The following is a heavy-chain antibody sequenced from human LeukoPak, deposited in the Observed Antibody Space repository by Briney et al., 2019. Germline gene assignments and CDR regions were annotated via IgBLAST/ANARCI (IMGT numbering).Heavy chain of an antibody. CDR3: ARTSMVRGVIMYYYYYYMDV. Sequence: SETLSLTCTVSGGSISSYYWSWIQQPPGKGLEWIGYIYYSGSTNYNPSLKSRVTISVDTSKNQFSLKLSSVTAADTAVYYCARTSMVRGVIMYYYYYYMDVWGKGTTVTISS. J-gene: IGHJ6*03. CDR1: GGSISSYY. CDR2: IYYSGST. D-gene: IGHD3-10*01. V-gene: IGHV4-59*01.